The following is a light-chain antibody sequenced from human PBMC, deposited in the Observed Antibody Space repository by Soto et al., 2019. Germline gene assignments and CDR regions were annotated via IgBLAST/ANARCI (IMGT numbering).Light chain of an antibody. V-gene: IGLV2-14*01. CDR2: EVS. CDR1: SSDIGGYKY. CDR3: TSYSRYSVLV. J-gene: IGLJ3*02. Sequence: LTQPASVSGSPGQSITISCTGTSSDIGGYKYVSWYQQHPGKAPKLIIFEVSNRPSGVSDRFSGSNSGNTASLTISGLQAEDEADYYCTSYSRYSVLVFGGGTKVTVL.